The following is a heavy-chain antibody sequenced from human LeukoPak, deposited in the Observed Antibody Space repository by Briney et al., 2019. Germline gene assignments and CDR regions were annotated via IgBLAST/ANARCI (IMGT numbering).Heavy chain of an antibody. V-gene: IGHV5-51*01. Sequence: PEGSLRLSCKGSGYSFTTYWIGWVRQMPGKGLEWMGIIYPGDSDTRYSPSFQGQVTISADKSISTAYLQWSSLKASDTAMYYCARLMLYYYDSSGEDAFDIWGQGTMVTVSS. D-gene: IGHD3-22*01. CDR1: GYSFTTYW. CDR3: ARLMLYYYDSSGEDAFDI. J-gene: IGHJ3*02. CDR2: IYPGDSDT.